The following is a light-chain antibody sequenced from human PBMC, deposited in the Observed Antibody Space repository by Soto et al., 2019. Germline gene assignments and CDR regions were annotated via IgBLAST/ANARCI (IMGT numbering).Light chain of an antibody. V-gene: IGKV1-5*01. J-gene: IGKJ4*01. Sequence: DIQMTQSPSTLSASIGDTVTISCRASQSIYKWLAWYQQKPQKAPKVLIFEAAGLESGVSSRFRGSGSGTEFTLTISGLQPDDLASYYCHQYNSFPLTFAGGTTVEL. CDR3: HQYNSFPLT. CDR1: QSIYKW. CDR2: EAA.